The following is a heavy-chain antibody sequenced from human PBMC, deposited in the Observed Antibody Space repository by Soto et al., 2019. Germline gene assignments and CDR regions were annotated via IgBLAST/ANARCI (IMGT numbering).Heavy chain of an antibody. CDR2: IYYSGST. D-gene: IGHD2-15*01. Sequence: SETLSLTCTVSGGSISSYYWSWIRQPPGKGLEWIGYIYYSGSTNYNPSLKSRVTISVDTSKNQFSLKLSSVTAADTAVYYCARDSSYYYFDYWGQGTLVTVSS. CDR1: GGSISSYY. V-gene: IGHV4-59*01. J-gene: IGHJ4*02. CDR3: ARDSSYYYFDY.